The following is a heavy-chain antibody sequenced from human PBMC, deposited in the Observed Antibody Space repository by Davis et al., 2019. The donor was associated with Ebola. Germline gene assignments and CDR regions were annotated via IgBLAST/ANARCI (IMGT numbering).Heavy chain of an antibody. CDR1: GFPFSSNS. J-gene: IGHJ4*02. Sequence: GGSLRLSCAAPGFPFSSNSMNWFRQPPRKGPEWVSFLYRAGRTYSADSVKGRFTISRDNSKDTLYLQMRNLRIDETAVYYCVKDRFTVVVVHGGFYYWGQGTLVTVSS. D-gene: IGHD2-15*01. CDR2: LYRAGRT. V-gene: IGHV3-66*02. CDR3: VKDRFTVVVVHGGFYY.